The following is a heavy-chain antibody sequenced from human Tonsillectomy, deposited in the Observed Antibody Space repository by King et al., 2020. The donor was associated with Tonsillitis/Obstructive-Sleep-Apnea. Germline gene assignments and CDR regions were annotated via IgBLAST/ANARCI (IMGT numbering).Heavy chain of an antibody. CDR1: GFTFGDYA. CDR3: TRIAVARYYYYGMDV. J-gene: IGHJ6*02. V-gene: IGHV3-49*04. Sequence: VQLVESGGGLVQPGRSLRLSCTASGFTFGDYAMSWVRQAPGKGLEWVGFIRSKAYGGTTEYAASVKGRFTISRDDSKSIAYLQMNSLKTEDTAVYYCTRIAVARYYYYGMDVWGQGTTVTVSS. D-gene: IGHD6-19*01. CDR2: IRSKAYGGTT.